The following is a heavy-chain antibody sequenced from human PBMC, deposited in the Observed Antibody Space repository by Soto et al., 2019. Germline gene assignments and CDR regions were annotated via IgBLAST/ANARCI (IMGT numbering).Heavy chain of an antibody. CDR1: GFTFSSYW. D-gene: IGHD3-9*01. V-gene: IGHV3-74*01. CDR3: ARDLLVRVQYDILTKSNPYYYYYGMDV. J-gene: IGHJ6*02. CDR2: INSDGSST. Sequence: GGSLRLSCAASGFTFSSYWMHWVRQAPGKGLVWVSRINSDGSSTSYADSVKGRFTISRDNAKNTLYLQMNSLRAEDTAVYYCARDLLVRVQYDILTKSNPYYYYYGMDVWGQGTTVTVSS.